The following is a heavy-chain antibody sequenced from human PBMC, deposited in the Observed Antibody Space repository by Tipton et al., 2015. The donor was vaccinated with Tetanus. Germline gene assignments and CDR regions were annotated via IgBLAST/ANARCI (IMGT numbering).Heavy chain of an antibody. CDR2: IYYSGST. CDR1: GGSISSYY. V-gene: IGHV4-59*01. CDR3: AGGSGWTDY. J-gene: IGHJ4*02. D-gene: IGHD6-19*01. Sequence: TLSLTCTVSGGSISSYYWSWIRQPPGKGLEWIGYIYYSGSTNYNPSLKSRVTISVDTSKNQFSLKLSSVTAADTAVYYCAGGSGWTDYWGQGTLVTVSS.